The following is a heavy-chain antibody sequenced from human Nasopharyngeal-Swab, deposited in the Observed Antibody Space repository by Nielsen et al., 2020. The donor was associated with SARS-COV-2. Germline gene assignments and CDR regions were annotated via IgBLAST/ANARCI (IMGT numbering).Heavy chain of an antibody. D-gene: IGHD7-27*01. Sequence: ESLKISCAASGFTFSTYSMNWVRQAPGKGLEWVSSISSSSSYIYYADSVKGRFTISRDNAKNSLYLQMNSLRAEDTAVFYCTRDLGRWQLFDPWGQGTLVTVSS. J-gene: IGHJ5*02. V-gene: IGHV3-21*01. CDR1: GFTFSTYS. CDR3: TRDLGRWQLFDP. CDR2: ISSSSSYI.